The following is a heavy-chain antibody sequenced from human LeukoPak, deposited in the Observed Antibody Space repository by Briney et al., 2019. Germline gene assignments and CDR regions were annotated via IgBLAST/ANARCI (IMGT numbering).Heavy chain of an antibody. CDR3: ARGSSRGPRDAFDF. Sequence: ASVKVSCKASGYTFTSYYVHWVRQAPGQGLEWMGIISPSGASTSYAQKFQGRVTMTRDTSTSTVYMELSSLISEDTAVYYCARGSSRGPRDAFDFWGQGTMVTLSS. J-gene: IGHJ3*01. V-gene: IGHV1-46*01. D-gene: IGHD2-15*01. CDR2: ISPSGAST. CDR1: GYTFTSYY.